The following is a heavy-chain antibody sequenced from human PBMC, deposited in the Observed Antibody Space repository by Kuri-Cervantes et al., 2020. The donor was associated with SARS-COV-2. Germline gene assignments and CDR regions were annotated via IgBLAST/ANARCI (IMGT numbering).Heavy chain of an antibody. CDR1: GGSVSSGSYY. CDR2: IYYSGST. Sequence: SETLSLTCTVSGGSVSSGSYYWSWIRQPPGKGLEWIGYIYYSGSTNYNPSLKSRVTISVDTSKNQFSLKLSSVTAADTAVYYCAREIERGTVVIAYMGYFDYWGQGTLVTVSS. CDR3: AREIERGTVVIAYMGYFDY. D-gene: IGHD4-23*01. V-gene: IGHV4-61*01. J-gene: IGHJ4*02.